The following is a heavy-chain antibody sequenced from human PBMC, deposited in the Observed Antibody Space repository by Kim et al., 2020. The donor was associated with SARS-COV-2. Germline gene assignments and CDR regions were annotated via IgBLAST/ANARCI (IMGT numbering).Heavy chain of an antibody. CDR3: TKGLIGIGSYDF. D-gene: IGHD2-21*01. J-gene: IGHJ4*02. CDR1: GFTFSNYA. Sequence: GGSLRLSCVGSGFTFSNYAMSWVRQAPGKGLEAVSLISAGGAAYYADSVRGRFTISRDNSKNTLYLQMSSLRVGDTAVYFCTKGLIGIGSYDFWGQGTLVTVSS. V-gene: IGHV3-23*01. CDR2: ISAGGAA.